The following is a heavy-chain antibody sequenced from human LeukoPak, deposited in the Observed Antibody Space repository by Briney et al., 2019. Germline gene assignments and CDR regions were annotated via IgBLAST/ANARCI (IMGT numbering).Heavy chain of an antibody. V-gene: IGHV1-18*01. Sequence: ASVKVSCKGSGYTFTYGVGWVRQAPRQGLEWMGWINPTHANPNDAQKLQGRVAMTTDTSTSTAYMELRSLRADDTAVYYCARDGYFDYWGQGTLVPVSS. CDR1: GYTFTYG. CDR2: INPTHANP. J-gene: IGHJ4*02. CDR3: ARDGYFDY.